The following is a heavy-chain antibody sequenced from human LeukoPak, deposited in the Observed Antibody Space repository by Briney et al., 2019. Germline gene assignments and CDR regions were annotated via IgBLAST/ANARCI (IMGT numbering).Heavy chain of an antibody. V-gene: IGHV4-61*02. D-gene: IGHD6-6*01. Sequence: SETLSLTCTVSGGSISSVTYYWSWIRQPAGKGLEWIGRIYTSGSTNYNPSLKSRVTISLDTSKNQFSLRLTSVTASDTAVYYCARGTSSSSVYYYMDVWGKGPRSPSP. CDR3: ARGTSSSSVYYYMDV. CDR2: IYTSGST. CDR1: GGSISSVTYY. J-gene: IGHJ6*03.